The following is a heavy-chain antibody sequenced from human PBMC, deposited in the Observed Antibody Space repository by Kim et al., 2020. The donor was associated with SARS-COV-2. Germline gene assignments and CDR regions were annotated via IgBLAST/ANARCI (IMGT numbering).Heavy chain of an antibody. CDR2: IFHDGVDK. V-gene: IGHV3-30*04. CDR1: GFNFSRCS. D-gene: IGHD3-3*01. CDR3: ARGRVGRVWSSPATN. J-gene: IGHJ1*01. Sequence: GGSLRLSCTASGFNFSRCSMFWVRQAPGKGLEWVADIFHDGVDKYYTDSVQGRFTISRDNSANTVYLQMDGLKVDDTAVYYCARGRVGRVWSSPATNWGQGTPVTVSP.